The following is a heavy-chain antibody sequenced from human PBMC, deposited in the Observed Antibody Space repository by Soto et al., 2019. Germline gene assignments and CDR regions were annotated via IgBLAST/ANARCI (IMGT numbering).Heavy chain of an antibody. D-gene: IGHD2-15*01. CDR1: GLTFSTHG. J-gene: IGHJ3*02. CDR3: ARLYCSSSSCYSVGAFDI. Sequence: GGSLRLSCAASGLTFSTHGMHWVRQAPGKGLEWVALIWFDGSDKYYADSVKGRFTISRDNSKNTLYLQMNSLRAEDTAVYYCARLYCSSSSCYSVGAFDIRGQGTMVTVSS. CDR2: IWFDGSDK. V-gene: IGHV3-33*01.